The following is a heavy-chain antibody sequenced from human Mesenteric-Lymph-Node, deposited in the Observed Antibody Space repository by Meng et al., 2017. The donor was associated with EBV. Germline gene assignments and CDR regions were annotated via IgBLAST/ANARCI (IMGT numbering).Heavy chain of an antibody. CDR1: GASISGPNW. V-gene: IGHV4-4*02. Sequence: QVQLQESGPGFVKPSVTLSLTRAVSGASISGPNWWSWVRQPPGKGLEWIGEVYHSGSTNYNPSLKSRVSMSVDTSKNHFSLKLTSVTAADTAMYYCAEVLNGYYYFDYWGQGTLVTVSS. J-gene: IGHJ4*02. CDR3: AEVLNGYYYFDY. D-gene: IGHD3-22*01. CDR2: VYHSGST.